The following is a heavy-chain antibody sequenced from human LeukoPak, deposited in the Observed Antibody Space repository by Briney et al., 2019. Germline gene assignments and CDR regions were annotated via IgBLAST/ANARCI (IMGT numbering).Heavy chain of an antibody. CDR3: ASARTTAFMDV. Sequence: SETLSLTCTASGGSISSYYWSWIRQPAGKGLEWIGRIYTSGSTNYNPSLKSRVTMSVDTSKNQFSLKLSSVTAADAAVYYCASARTTAFMDVWGKGTTVTVSS. D-gene: IGHD2-2*01. CDR2: IYTSGST. V-gene: IGHV4-4*07. J-gene: IGHJ6*04. CDR1: GGSISSYY.